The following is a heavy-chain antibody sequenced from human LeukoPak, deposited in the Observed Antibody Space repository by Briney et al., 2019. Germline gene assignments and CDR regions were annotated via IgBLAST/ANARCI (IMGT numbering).Heavy chain of an antibody. Sequence: SETLSLTCTVSGASISSSNYYWGWIRQPPGKGLEWIGRIYTSGSTNYNPSLKSRVTISVDTSKNQFSLKLSSVTAADTAVYYCARQSKDYYDSSGYYSWGAFDIWGQGTMVAVSS. J-gene: IGHJ3*02. CDR2: IYTSGST. CDR3: ARQSKDYYDSSGYYSWGAFDI. D-gene: IGHD3-22*01. V-gene: IGHV4-61*02. CDR1: GASISSSNYY.